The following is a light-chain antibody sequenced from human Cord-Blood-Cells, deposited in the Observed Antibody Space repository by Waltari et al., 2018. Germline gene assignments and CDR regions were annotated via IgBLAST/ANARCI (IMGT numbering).Light chain of an antibody. Sequence: QSALTQPASVSGSPGQSITISCTGTSSDVGGYNYVSWYQQHPGKAPKLMIYDVSNRPSGFSNRFSGSKSGNTASLTSSGVQAEDEADYYCSSDTSSSTYVFGTGTKVTVL. CDR2: DVS. V-gene: IGLV2-14*03. CDR1: SSDVGGYNY. CDR3: SSDTSSSTYV. J-gene: IGLJ1*01.